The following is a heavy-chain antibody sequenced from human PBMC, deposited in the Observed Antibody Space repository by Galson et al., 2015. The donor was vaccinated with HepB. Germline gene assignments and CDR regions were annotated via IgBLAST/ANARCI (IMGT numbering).Heavy chain of an antibody. D-gene: IGHD2-8*01. J-gene: IGHJ5*02. CDR1: GDSVSSDTAA. CDR3: ARVSQGCGYCTKTTCNAFNP. Sequence: CAISGDSVSSDTAAWNWIRQSPSRGLEWLGRTFYRSKWYNEYAVSVKSRITISPDTPKNQLSLQLNSVTPEDTAVYYCARVSQGCGYCTKTTCNAFNPWGQGALVTVS. V-gene: IGHV6-1*01. CDR2: TFYRSKWYN.